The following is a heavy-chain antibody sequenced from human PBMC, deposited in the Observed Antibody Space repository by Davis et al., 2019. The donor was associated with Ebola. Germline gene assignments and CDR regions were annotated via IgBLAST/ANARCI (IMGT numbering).Heavy chain of an antibody. J-gene: IGHJ4*02. D-gene: IGHD3-22*01. CDR3: ARTYYYDSSGYFTLYFDY. Sequence: PSETLSLTCTVSGYSISSGYYWGWIRQPPGKGLEWIGSIYHSGSTYYNPSLKSRVTISVDTSKNQFSLKLSSVTAADTAVYYCARTYYYDSSGYFTLYFDYWGQGTLVTVSS. V-gene: IGHV4-38-2*02. CDR2: IYHSGST. CDR1: GYSISSGYY.